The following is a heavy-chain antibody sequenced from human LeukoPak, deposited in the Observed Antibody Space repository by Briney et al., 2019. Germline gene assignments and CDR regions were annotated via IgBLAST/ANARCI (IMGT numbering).Heavy chain of an antibody. CDR3: ASPGLRRIGPFDY. Sequence: EASVKVSCKASGYTFTSYYMHWVRQAPGQGLEWMGTINPSGGSTSYAQKFQGRVTMTRDTSTSTVYMELSSLRSEDTAVYYCASPGLRRIGPFDYWGQGTLVTVSS. J-gene: IGHJ4*02. D-gene: IGHD4-17*01. CDR1: GYTFTSYY. CDR2: INPSGGST. V-gene: IGHV1-46*01.